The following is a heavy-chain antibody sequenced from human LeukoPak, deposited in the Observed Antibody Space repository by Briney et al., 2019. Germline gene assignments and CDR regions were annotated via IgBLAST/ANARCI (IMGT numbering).Heavy chain of an antibody. Sequence: SETLSLTCTVSGGSISSGSYYWRWIRQPAGKGLEWIGRIYTSGSTNYNPSLKSRVTISVDTSKNQFSLKLSSVTAADTAVYYCARGSDYVPPSRAFDYWGQGTLVTVSS. CDR3: ARGSDYVPPSRAFDY. CDR2: IYTSGST. J-gene: IGHJ4*02. CDR1: GGSISSGSYY. D-gene: IGHD3-16*01. V-gene: IGHV4-61*02.